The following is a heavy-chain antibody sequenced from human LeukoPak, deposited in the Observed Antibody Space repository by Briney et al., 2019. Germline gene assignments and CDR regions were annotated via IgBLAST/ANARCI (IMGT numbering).Heavy chain of an antibody. D-gene: IGHD1-20*01. CDR3: ARVQYNWNDAWFDP. J-gene: IGHJ5*02. CDR1: GGTFSSYA. V-gene: IGHV1-69*05. Sequence: PVKVSCKASGGTFSSYAISWVRQAPGQGLEWMGRIIPIFGTANYAQKFQGRVTITTDESTSTAYMELSSLRSEDTAVYYCARVQYNWNDAWFDPWGQGTLVTVSS. CDR2: IIPIFGTA.